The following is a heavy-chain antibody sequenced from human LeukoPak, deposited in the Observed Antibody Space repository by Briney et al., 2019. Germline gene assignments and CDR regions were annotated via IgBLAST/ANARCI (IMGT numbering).Heavy chain of an antibody. CDR1: GGSISNYY. Sequence: KPSETLSLTCTVSGGSISNYYWSWIQQPPGKGLERIGYIYYSGSTNYNPSLKSRVTISVDMSKNQFSLKLSSVTAADTAVYYCARHWSSSGWLMDYWGQGTLVTVSS. CDR3: ARHWSSSGWLMDY. J-gene: IGHJ4*02. CDR2: IYYSGST. V-gene: IGHV4-59*08. D-gene: IGHD6-19*01.